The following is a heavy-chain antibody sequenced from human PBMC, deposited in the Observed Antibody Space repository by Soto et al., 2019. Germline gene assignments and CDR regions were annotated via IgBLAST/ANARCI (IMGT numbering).Heavy chain of an antibody. Sequence: QVQLVQSGAEVKKPGASVKVSCKASGYTFTDYYMHWVRQAPGQGLEWMGIISPSGGSTYAQKFQGRVTVTRDTSTRTLYMGLSSLRSEDTAVYYCARDGSSDWLTWFDPWGQGTLVTVSS. CDR3: ARDGSSDWLTWFDP. CDR2: ISPSGGST. V-gene: IGHV1-46*01. D-gene: IGHD6-19*01. CDR1: GYTFTDYY. J-gene: IGHJ5*02.